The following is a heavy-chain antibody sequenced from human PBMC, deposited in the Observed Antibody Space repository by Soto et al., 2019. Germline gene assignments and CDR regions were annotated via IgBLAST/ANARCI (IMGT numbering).Heavy chain of an antibody. D-gene: IGHD3-22*01. CDR2: ISYDGSDK. Sequence: VQLVESGGGEVQPGRSLRLSCAASGFTYTDFALHWVRQAPGKGLEWVAIISYDGSDKYYGDSVKGRFAISRDNPKNTLYLEMNSMRPDDTAVYFCARRAWDSYYAIDVWGQGTTVPVFS. J-gene: IGHJ6*02. CDR3: ARRAWDSYYAIDV. V-gene: IGHV3-30*09. CDR1: GFTYTDFA.